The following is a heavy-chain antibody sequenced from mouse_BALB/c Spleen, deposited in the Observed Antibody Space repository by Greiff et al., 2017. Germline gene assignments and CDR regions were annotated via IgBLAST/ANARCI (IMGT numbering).Heavy chain of an antibody. D-gene: IGHD1-1*01. CDR2: ISYSGST. CDR1: GYSITSGYY. J-gene: IGHJ2*01. Sequence: ESGPGLVKPSQSLSLTCSVTGYSITSGYYWNWIRQFPGNKLEWMGYISYSGSTSYNPSLKSRISITRDTSKNQFFLQLNSVTTEDTATYYCARELYYGSSYDYWGQGTTLTVSS. V-gene: IGHV3-6*01. CDR3: ARELYYGSSYDY.